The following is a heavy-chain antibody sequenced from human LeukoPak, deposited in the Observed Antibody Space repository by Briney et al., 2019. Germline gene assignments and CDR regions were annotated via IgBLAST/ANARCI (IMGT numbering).Heavy chain of an antibody. CDR2: IKQDGSEK. CDR1: GFTVSSNY. Sequence: GGPLRLSCAASGFTVSSNYTSWVRQAPGKGLEWVANIKQDGSEKYYVDSVKGRFTISRDNAKNSLYLQMNSLRAEDTAVYYCARELYYYGMDVWGQGTTVTVSS. CDR3: ARELYYYGMDV. V-gene: IGHV3-7*03. J-gene: IGHJ6*02.